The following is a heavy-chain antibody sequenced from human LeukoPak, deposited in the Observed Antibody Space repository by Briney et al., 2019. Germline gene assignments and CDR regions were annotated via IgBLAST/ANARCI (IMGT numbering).Heavy chain of an antibody. V-gene: IGHV3-23*01. D-gene: IGHD3-3*01. CDR3: AKDADDSWSGYNTDY. CDR2: ISGSGGST. CDR1: GFTFSSYA. J-gene: IGHJ4*02. Sequence: GGSLRLSCAASGFTFSSYAMSWVRQAPGKGLEWVSAISGSGGSTYYADSVKGRFTISRDNSKNTLYLQMNSLRAEDTAVYYYAKDADDSWSGYNTDYWGQGTLVTVSS.